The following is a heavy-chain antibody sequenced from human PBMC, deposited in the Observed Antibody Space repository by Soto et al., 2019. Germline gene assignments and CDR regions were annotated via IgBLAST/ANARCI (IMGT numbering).Heavy chain of an antibody. CDR2: ISDGGARK. D-gene: IGHD5-18*01. CDR3: ATKRTAMSDWYFDL. CDR1: GFTFGSFF. J-gene: IGHJ2*01. V-gene: IGHV3-23*01. Sequence: EVQLLESGGGLIQPGGSLRLSCAASGFTFGSFFMSGVPQAPGRGLEWVSTISDGGARKDYADSVKGRFTISRDTSRNTLFLQMNSLRVEDTALYYCATKRTAMSDWYFDLWGRGTLVTVSS.